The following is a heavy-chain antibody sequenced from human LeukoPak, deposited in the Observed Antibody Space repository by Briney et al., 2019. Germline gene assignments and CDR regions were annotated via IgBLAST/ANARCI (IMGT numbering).Heavy chain of an antibody. D-gene: IGHD5-12*01. Sequence: GESLKISCKGSGYSFTSYWIGWVRQMPGKGLEWMGIIYPGDSYTRYSPSFQGQVTISADKSISTADLQWSSLKASDTAMYYCARHPIVATTELPYYYYYYMDVWGKGTTVTVSS. V-gene: IGHV5-51*01. CDR2: IYPGDSYT. J-gene: IGHJ6*03. CDR3: ARHPIVATTELPYYYYYYMDV. CDR1: GYSFTSYW.